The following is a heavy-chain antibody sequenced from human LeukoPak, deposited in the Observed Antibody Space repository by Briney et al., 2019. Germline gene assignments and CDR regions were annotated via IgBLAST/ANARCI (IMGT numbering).Heavy chain of an antibody. CDR2: ISSSSNYI. Sequence: GGSLRLSYAASGFTFSSYNMIWVRQAPGKGREWVSSISSSSNYIYYTDSVKGRFTISRDNAKNSLYLQMNSLRAEDTAVYYCARSPHYDFWSFYWGQGTLVTVSS. V-gene: IGHV3-21*01. CDR1: GFTFSSYN. J-gene: IGHJ4*02. CDR3: ARSPHYDFWSFY. D-gene: IGHD3-3*01.